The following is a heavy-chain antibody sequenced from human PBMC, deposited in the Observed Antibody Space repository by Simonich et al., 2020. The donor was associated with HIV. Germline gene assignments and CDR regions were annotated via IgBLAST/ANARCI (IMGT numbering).Heavy chain of an antibody. CDR2: ISYYGSNK. Sequence: QLQLVESGGGVVQPGRSLRLSCAASGFTFSSYSMHWVRQAPGKGLEWVAVISYYGSNKYYADSVKGRFTISRDNSKNTLYLQMNSLRAEDTAVYYCASGGSISSVWADDYWGQGTLVTVSS. D-gene: IGHD3-16*01. V-gene: IGHV3-30*07. CDR1: GFTFSSYS. J-gene: IGHJ4*02. CDR3: ASGGSISSVWADDY.